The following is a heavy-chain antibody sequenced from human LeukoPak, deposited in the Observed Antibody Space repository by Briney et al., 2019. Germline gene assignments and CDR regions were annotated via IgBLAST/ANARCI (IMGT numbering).Heavy chain of an antibody. CDR3: AKAAYYYDSSAFDY. D-gene: IGHD3-22*01. CDR1: GFTFDDYA. V-gene: IGHV3-9*01. J-gene: IGHJ4*02. CDR2: ISWNSGSI. Sequence: SGGSLRLSCAASGFTFDDYAMHWVRPAPGKGLEWVSGISWNSGSIGYADSVKGRFTISRDNAKNSLYLQMNSLRAEGTALYYCAKAAYYYDSSAFDYWGQGTLVTVSS.